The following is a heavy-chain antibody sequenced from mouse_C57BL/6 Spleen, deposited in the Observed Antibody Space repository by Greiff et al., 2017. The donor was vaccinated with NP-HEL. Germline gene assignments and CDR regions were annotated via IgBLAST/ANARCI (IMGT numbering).Heavy chain of an antibody. CDR3: ARWYYGSSYSDY. CDR2: IDPSDSYT. Sequence: QVQLQQSGAELVKPGASVKLSCKASGYTFTSYWMQWVKQRPGQGLEWIGEIDPSDSYTNYNQKFKGKATLTVDTSSSTAYMQLSSLTSEDSAVYYCARWYYGSSYSDYWGQGTTLTVSS. D-gene: IGHD1-1*01. CDR1: GYTFTSYW. J-gene: IGHJ2*01. V-gene: IGHV1-50*01.